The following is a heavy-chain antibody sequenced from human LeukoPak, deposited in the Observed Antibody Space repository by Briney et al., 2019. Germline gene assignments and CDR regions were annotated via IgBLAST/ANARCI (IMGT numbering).Heavy chain of an antibody. CDR2: INQEASRT. Sequence: GGSLRLSCAASGFTFRSYWMSWVRQAPGKGLEWLGHINQEASRTDHADSVKGRFTISRDNSRNLLYLHMSSLRAEDTAVYYCAKYLSRVFDSWGQGILVSVSS. CDR1: GFTFRSYW. CDR3: AKYLSRVFDS. J-gene: IGHJ4*02. V-gene: IGHV3-7*01. D-gene: IGHD2/OR15-2a*01.